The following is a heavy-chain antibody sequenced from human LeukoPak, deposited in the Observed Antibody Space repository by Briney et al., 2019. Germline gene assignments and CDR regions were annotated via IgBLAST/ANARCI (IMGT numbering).Heavy chain of an antibody. Sequence: SETLSLTCTVSGGSIITTYYWSWIRQPPGKGLEWIGYIYYTGSTNYNPSLKSRVTISLDTSKNQFSLKLSSVTAADTAVYYCAKEGCSDGSCYGYWGQGTLVTVSS. CDR3: AKEGCSDGSCYGY. V-gene: IGHV4-59*12. CDR2: IYYTGST. CDR1: GGSIITTYY. J-gene: IGHJ4*02. D-gene: IGHD2-15*01.